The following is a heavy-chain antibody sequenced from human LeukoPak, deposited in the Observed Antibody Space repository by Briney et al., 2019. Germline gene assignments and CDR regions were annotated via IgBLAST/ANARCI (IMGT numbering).Heavy chain of an antibody. CDR3: TRSVGGYCGGDCYPYFDY. CDR2: IRSKAYGGTT. J-gene: IGHJ4*02. CDR1: GFTFGDYA. Sequence: GGSLRLSCTASGFTFGDYAMSWVRQAPGKGLEWVGFIRSKAYGGTTEYAASVKGRFTISRDDYKSIAYLQMNSLKTEDTAVYYCTRSVGGYCGGDCYPYFDYWGQGTLVTVSS. V-gene: IGHV3-49*04. D-gene: IGHD2-21*02.